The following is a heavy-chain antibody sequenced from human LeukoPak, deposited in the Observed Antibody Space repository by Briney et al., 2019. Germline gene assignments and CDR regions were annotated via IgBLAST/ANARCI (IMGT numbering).Heavy chain of an antibody. CDR3: AMLNSGSHSYNGMDV. V-gene: IGHV3-23*01. J-gene: IGHJ6*02. Sequence: GGSLRLSCAASGFTFSSYAMSWVRQAPGKGLEWVSAISGSGDNIYYADSVKGRFTMSRDNSKNTLYLQMNSLRAEDAAVYYCAMLNSGSHSYNGMDVWGQGTTVTVSS. CDR2: ISGSGDNI. D-gene: IGHD1-26*01. CDR1: GFTFSSYA.